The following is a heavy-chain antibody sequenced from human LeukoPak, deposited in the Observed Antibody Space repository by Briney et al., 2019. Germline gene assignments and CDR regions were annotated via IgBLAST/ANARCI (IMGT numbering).Heavy chain of an antibody. CDR1: GFTFSSYG. Sequence: PGGSLRPSCAASGFTFSSYGMHWVRQAPGKGLEWVAVISYDGSNKYYADSVKGRFTISRDNSKNTLYLQMNSLRAEDTAVYYCAKDDIAVAGTAYYYYGMDVWGQGTTVAVSS. CDR3: AKDDIAVAGTAYYYYGMDV. D-gene: IGHD6-19*01. CDR2: ISYDGSNK. V-gene: IGHV3-30*18. J-gene: IGHJ6*02.